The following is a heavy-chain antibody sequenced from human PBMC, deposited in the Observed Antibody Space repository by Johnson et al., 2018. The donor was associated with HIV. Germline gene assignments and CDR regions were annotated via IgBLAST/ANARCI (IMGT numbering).Heavy chain of an antibody. D-gene: IGHD5-18*01. V-gene: IGHV3-23*04. Sequence: VQLVESGGGLVQPGGSLRLSCAASGFTFSNYAMSWVRQAPGKGLEWVSAISGSGGSTYHVDSVKGRFTISRDNSKKTLYLQMNSLRADDTAVYYCAKEGDSSGPIDAFDIWGQGTLVTVSS. CDR3: AKEGDSSGPIDAFDI. J-gene: IGHJ3*02. CDR1: GFTFSNYA. CDR2: ISGSGGST.